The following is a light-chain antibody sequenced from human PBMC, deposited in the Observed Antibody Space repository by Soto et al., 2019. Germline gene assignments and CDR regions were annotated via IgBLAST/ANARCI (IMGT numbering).Light chain of an antibody. CDR1: SSDVGNYPL. CDR2: EGS. J-gene: IGLJ2*01. CDR3: SAYAGTRVI. Sequence: QSALTQPASVSGSPGQSTTISCSGTSSDVGNYPLVSWYQQHPGKVPKLVIYEGSKRPSGVSNRFSGSKSGYTASLTISGLQADDEADYYCSAYAGTRVIFGGGTKLTVL. V-gene: IGLV2-23*01.